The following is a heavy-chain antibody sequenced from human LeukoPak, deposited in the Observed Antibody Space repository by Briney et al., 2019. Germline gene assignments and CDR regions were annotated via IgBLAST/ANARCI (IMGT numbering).Heavy chain of an antibody. J-gene: IGHJ4*02. CDR2: IKQDGSEK. Sequence: GGSPRLSCAASGFTFSSYWMSWVRQAPGKGLEWVANIKQDGSEKYYVDSVKGRFTISRDNAKNSLYLQMNSLRAEDTAVYYCARDGYYDSSGYDYWGQGTLVTVSS. D-gene: IGHD3-22*01. CDR3: ARDGYYDSSGYDY. CDR1: GFTFSSYW. V-gene: IGHV3-7*03.